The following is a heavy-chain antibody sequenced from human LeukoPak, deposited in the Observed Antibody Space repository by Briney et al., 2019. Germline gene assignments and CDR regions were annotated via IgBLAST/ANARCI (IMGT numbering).Heavy chain of an antibody. CDR3: ARVVTMVRDNWFDP. D-gene: IGHD3-10*01. CDR2: ISAYNGNT. V-gene: IGHV1-18*01. Sequence: GASVKVSCKASGYTLTSYGISWVRQAPGQGLEWMGWISAYNGNTNYAQKLQGRVTMTTDTSTSTAYMELRSLRSDDTAVYYCARVVTMVRDNWFDPWGQGTLVTVSS. CDR1: GYTLTSYG. J-gene: IGHJ5*02.